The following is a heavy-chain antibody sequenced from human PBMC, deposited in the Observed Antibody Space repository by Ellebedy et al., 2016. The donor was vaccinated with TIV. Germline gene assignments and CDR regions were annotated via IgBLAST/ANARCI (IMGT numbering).Heavy chain of an antibody. D-gene: IGHD1-26*01. CDR1: GFTFSHYG. V-gene: IGHV3-30*02. CDR2: IHYDGTMQ. Sequence: GGSLRLSCAASGFTFSHYGMHWVRQAPGKGLEWVAFIHYDGTMQYHADSVKGRFTVSRDSSKSSIYLQMRSLRREDTAIYYCAREPRLLAGASLDYWGQGALVTVSS. CDR3: AREPRLLAGASLDY. J-gene: IGHJ4*02.